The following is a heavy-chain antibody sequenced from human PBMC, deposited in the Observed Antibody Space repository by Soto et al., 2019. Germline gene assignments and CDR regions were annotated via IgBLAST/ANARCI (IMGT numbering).Heavy chain of an antibody. CDR2: IIPIFSTA. CDR1: GGTLSSYA. Sequence: SVKVSCKASGGTLSSYAISWVRQAPGQGLEWMGGIIPIFSTANYAQKLQGRVTITADESTSTAYMELSSLRSEDTAVYYCARGSRPRDYYYFGMDVWGQGTTVTVSS. V-gene: IGHV1-69*13. CDR3: ARGSRPRDYYYFGMDV. J-gene: IGHJ6*02.